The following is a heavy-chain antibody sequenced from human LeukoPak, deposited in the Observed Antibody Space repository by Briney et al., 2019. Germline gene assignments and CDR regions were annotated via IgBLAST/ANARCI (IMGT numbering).Heavy chain of an antibody. J-gene: IGHJ6*03. V-gene: IGHV4-4*07. CDR3: AREVGYYDILTGYLEPYMDV. CDR1: GGFISTYY. D-gene: IGHD3-9*01. Sequence: SETLSLTCTVSGGFISTYYWSWIRQPAGKELEWIGRIHTSGSTLYNPSLKSRVTISVDTSKNQFSLKLSSVTAADTAVYYCAREVGYYDILTGYLEPYMDVWGKGTTVTVSS. CDR2: IHTSGST.